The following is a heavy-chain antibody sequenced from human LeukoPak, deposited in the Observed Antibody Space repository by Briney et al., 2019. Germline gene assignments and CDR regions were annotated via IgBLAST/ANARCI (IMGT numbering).Heavy chain of an antibody. Sequence: SETLSLTCTVSGGSISTYYRSWIRQPPGKGLEWIGYIDYSGSTNYNPSLKTRVTISVDTSKNQFSLNLTSVTAADTAVYSCARDPVAGTSTYFDYWGQGTLVTVSS. CDR3: ARDPVAGTSTYFDY. CDR2: IDYSGST. J-gene: IGHJ4*02. CDR1: GGSISTYY. D-gene: IGHD6-19*01. V-gene: IGHV4-59*01.